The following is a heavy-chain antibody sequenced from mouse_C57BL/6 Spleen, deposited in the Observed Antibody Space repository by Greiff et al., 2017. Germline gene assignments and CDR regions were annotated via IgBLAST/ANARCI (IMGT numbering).Heavy chain of an antibody. CDR2: IDPSDSDT. J-gene: IGHJ3*01. CDR1: GYTFTSYW. V-gene: IGHV1-50*01. Sequence: VQLQQPGAELVKPGASVKLSCKASGYTFTSYWMQWVKQRPGQGLEWIGEIDPSDSDTNYNQKFKGKATLTVDTSSSTAYMQLSSLTSEDSAVYYCARCLFAYWGQGTLVTVSA. CDR3: ARCLFAY.